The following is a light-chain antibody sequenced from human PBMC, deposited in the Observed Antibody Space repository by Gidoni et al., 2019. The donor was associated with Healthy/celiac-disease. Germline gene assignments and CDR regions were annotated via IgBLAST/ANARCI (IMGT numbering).Light chain of an antibody. Sequence: EIVLTQSPATLSLSPGERATLSCRASQSVSSYLAWYQQKPGQAPRLLIYDASNRATGIPARFSGSGSGTDFTLTISSLEPEDFAVYYCQQRSNWPITFXQXTRLGIK. J-gene: IGKJ5*01. CDR3: QQRSNWPIT. V-gene: IGKV3-11*01. CDR1: QSVSSY. CDR2: DAS.